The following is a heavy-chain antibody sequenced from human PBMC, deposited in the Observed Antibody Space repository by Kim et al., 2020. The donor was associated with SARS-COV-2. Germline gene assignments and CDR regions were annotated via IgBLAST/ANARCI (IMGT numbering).Heavy chain of an antibody. D-gene: IGHD6-19*01. V-gene: IGHV3-33*01. Sequence: YYADSVKGRFTISKDNSKNMLYLQMNSLRAEDTAVYYCATTSGSGCVHNYWGQGTLVTVSS. J-gene: IGHJ4*02. CDR3: ATTSGSGCVHNY.